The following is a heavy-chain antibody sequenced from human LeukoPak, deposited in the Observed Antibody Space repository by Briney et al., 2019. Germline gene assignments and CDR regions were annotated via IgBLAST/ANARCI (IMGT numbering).Heavy chain of an antibody. D-gene: IGHD1-26*01. Sequence: GGSLRLSCAASGFTFSSYRMNWVRQAPGKGGEGVSSISSSSSYIYYADSVKGGFTISRDNEKKSLYLQMNSLRAEDTAVYYCARDREGATFSAFDIWGQGTMVTVSS. CDR1: GFTFSSYR. CDR2: ISSSSSYI. V-gene: IGHV3-21*01. J-gene: IGHJ3*02. CDR3: ARDREGATFSAFDI.